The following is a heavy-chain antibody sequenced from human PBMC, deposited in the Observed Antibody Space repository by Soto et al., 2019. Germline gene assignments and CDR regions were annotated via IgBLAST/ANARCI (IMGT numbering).Heavy chain of an antibody. V-gene: IGHV3-66*01. CDR1: GFTVSGHY. CDR3: ARDRTISDYRGSAALGL. J-gene: IGHJ4*02. CDR2: IYSGGST. D-gene: IGHD5-12*01. Sequence: EVQLVESGGGLVQPGGSLRLSCAASGFTVSGHYISWVRQAPGKGLAWVSVIYSGGSTYHANSVTGRFTISRDSSRNTVYLQMNSLRAEDTAVYYCARDRTISDYRGSAALGLWGQGTLVSVSS.